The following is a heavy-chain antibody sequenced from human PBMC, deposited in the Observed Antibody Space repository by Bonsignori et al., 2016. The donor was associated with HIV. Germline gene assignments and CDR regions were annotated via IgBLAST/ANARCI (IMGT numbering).Heavy chain of an antibody. CDR1: GFTFSSYW. J-gene: IGHJ3*02. D-gene: IGHD3-3*02. CDR3: ARGDIFGVVIIRGYAFDI. CDR2: IKQDGSEK. Sequence: GGSLRLSCAASGFTFSSYWMSWVRQAPGKGLEWVANIKQDGSEKYYVDSVKGRFTISRDNAKNSLYLQMNSLRAEDTAVYYCARGDIFGVVIIRGYAFDIWGQGTMVTVSS. V-gene: IGHV3-7*01.